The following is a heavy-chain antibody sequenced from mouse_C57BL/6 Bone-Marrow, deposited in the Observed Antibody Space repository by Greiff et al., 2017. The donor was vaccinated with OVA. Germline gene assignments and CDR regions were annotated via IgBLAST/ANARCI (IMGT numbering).Heavy chain of an antibody. Sequence: VQLQQPGAELVMPGASVKLSCKASGYTFTSYWMHWVKQRPGQGLEWIGEIDPSDSYTNYNQKFKGKSTLTVDKSSSPAYMQLSSLTSEDSAVCYCAKGGRGGYFDYWGQGTTLTVSS. CDR1: GYTFTSYW. CDR2: IDPSDSYT. D-gene: IGHD3-3*01. J-gene: IGHJ2*01. V-gene: IGHV1-69*01. CDR3: AKGGRGGYFDY.